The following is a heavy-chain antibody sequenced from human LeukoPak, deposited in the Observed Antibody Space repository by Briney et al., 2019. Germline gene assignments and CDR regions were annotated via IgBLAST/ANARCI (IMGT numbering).Heavy chain of an antibody. D-gene: IGHD6-6*01. CDR2: IYNGEST. CDR3: ARSARIAARPQNFDY. Sequence: SETLSLTCTVSGGSISSSSYYWGWIRQPPGKGLEWIGNIYNGESTYYNPSLKSRLTISVDTSKNQFSLKLRSVTAADTAVYFCARSARIAARPQNFDYWGQGTLVPVSS. J-gene: IGHJ4*02. CDR1: GGSISSSSYY. V-gene: IGHV4-39*01.